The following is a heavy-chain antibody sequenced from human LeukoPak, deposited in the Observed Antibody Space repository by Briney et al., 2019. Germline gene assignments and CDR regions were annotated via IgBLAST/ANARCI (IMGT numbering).Heavy chain of an antibody. CDR1: GFTFSNYA. V-gene: IGHV3-23*01. J-gene: IGHJ4*02. CDR2: ISGSGGST. CDR3: AKDQYATGTTMAY. D-gene: IGHD4-17*01. Sequence: GGSLRLSCAASGFTFSNYAMSWVRQAPGKGLEWVSVISGSGGSTNFADSVKGRFTSSRDNSKNTLYLQMHSLRVEDTAVYYCAKDQYATGTTMAYWGQGTLVTVYS.